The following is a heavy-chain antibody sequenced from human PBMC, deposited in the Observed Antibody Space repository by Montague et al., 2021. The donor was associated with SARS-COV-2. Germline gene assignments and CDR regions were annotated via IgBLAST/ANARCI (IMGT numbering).Heavy chain of an antibody. J-gene: IGHJ1*01. CDR1: GGSISSSNW. D-gene: IGHD6-19*01. CDR2: IYHSGST. CDR3: ASRGAVAGKVYFQH. V-gene: IGHV4-4*02. Sequence: SETLSLTCAVSGGSISSSNWWSWVRQPPGKGLEWIGEIYHSGSTNNNPSLKSRVTISVDKSKNQFSPKLSSVTAADTAVYYCASRGAVAGKVYFQHWGQGTLVTVSS.